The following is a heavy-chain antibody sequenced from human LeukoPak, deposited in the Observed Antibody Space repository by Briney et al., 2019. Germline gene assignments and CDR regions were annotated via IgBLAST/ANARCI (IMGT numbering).Heavy chain of an antibody. Sequence: SETLSLTCTVSGGSISSYYWSWIRQPAGKGLEWIGRLYTSGSTNYNPSLKSRVTMSVDTSKNQFSLKLSSVTAADTAVYYCAREYCSSTSCYAFFDYWGQGTLVTVSS. CDR3: AREYCSSTSCYAFFDY. D-gene: IGHD2-2*01. J-gene: IGHJ4*02. V-gene: IGHV4-4*07. CDR1: GGSISSYY. CDR2: LYTSGST.